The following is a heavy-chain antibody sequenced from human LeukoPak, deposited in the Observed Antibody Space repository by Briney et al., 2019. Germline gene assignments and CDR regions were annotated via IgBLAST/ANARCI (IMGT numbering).Heavy chain of an antibody. V-gene: IGHV3-23*01. Sequence: GASLRLSCAASGFTFSSYAMSWVRQAPGKGLEWVSAISGSGGSTYYADSVKGRFTISRDNSKNTLYLQMNSLRAEDTAVYYCAKGLLVVVITTSFDYWGQGTLVTVSS. J-gene: IGHJ4*02. D-gene: IGHD3-22*01. CDR2: ISGSGGST. CDR1: GFTFSSYA. CDR3: AKGLLVVVITTSFDY.